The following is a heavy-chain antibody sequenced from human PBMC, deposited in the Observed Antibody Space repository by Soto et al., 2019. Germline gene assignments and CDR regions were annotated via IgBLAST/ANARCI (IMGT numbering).Heavy chain of an antibody. CDR3: ARDSLGYCSGGSCSDDAFDI. V-gene: IGHV4-61*08. CDR2: IYYSGST. J-gene: IGHJ3*02. Sequence: SETLSLTCTVSGGSISSGDYYWSWIRQPPGKGLEWIGYIYYSGSTNYNPSLKSRVTISVDTSKNQFSLKLSSVTAADTAVYYCARDSLGYCSGGSCSDDAFDIWGQGTMVTVSS. CDR1: GGSISSGDYY. D-gene: IGHD2-15*01.